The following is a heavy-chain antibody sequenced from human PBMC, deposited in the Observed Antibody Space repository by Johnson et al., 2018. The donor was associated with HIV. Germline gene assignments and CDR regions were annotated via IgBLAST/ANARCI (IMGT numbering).Heavy chain of an antibody. J-gene: IGHJ3*02. CDR3: ARDQGGNHNAFDI. Sequence: QVQLVESGGGVVQPGRSLRLSCAASGFTFSSYAMHWVRQAPGKGLECVAVISYDGSNKYYADSVKGRFTISRDNSKNTLYLQMNSLRAEDTAVYYCARDQGGNHNAFDIWGQGTMVTVSS. V-gene: IGHV3-30*04. D-gene: IGHD1-14*01. CDR2: ISYDGSNK. CDR1: GFTFSSYA.